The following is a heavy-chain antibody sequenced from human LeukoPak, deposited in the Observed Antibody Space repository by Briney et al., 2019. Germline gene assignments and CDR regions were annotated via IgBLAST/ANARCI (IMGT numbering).Heavy chain of an antibody. CDR1: GFTFSSYA. CDR3: ARAYSGSYYAPINY. V-gene: IGHV3-30-3*01. D-gene: IGHD1-26*01. J-gene: IGHJ4*02. Sequence: GGSLRLSCAASGFTFSSYAMHWVRRAPGKGLEWVAVISYDGSNKYYADSVKGRFTISRDNSKNTLCLQMNSLRAEDTAVYYCARAYSGSYYAPINYWGQGTLVTVSS. CDR2: ISYDGSNK.